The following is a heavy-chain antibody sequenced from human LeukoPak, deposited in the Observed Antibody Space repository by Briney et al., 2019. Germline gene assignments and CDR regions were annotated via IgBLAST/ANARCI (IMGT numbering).Heavy chain of an antibody. V-gene: IGHV3-20*04. CDR1: GFTFDDYG. D-gene: IGHD6-13*01. CDR2: INWNGGRT. J-gene: IGHJ1*01. Sequence: GGPLRLSCAASGFTFDDYGISWVRQVPGKGLEWVSGINWNGGRTGYADSVKGRFTISRDNSKNTLYLQMNSLRAEDTAVYYCAGNQQLVRYFQHWGQGTLVTVSS. CDR3: AGNQQLVRYFQH.